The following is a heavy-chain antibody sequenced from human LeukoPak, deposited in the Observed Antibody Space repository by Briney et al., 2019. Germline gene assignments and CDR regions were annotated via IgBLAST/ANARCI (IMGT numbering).Heavy chain of an antibody. J-gene: IGHJ4*02. Sequence: GGSLRLSCAASGFTFSFYAMSWVRQAPGKGLEWVSAISGSGGNTYYADSVKGRFTISRDKSNNTLYLQMNSLRDEDTAVYYCAREGGLTEGGFDYWGQGTLVTVS. CDR1: GFTFSFYA. CDR3: AREGGLTEGGFDY. CDR2: ISGSGGNT. V-gene: IGHV3-23*01. D-gene: IGHD1-14*01.